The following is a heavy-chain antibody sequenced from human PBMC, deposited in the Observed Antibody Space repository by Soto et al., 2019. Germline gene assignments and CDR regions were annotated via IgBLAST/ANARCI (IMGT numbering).Heavy chain of an antibody. CDR2: IVVGSGNT. V-gene: IGHV1-58*01. CDR3: AVYDSSGYYHDY. CDR1: GFTFTSSA. Sequence: ASVKVSCKASGFTFTSSAVQWVRQARGQRLEWIGWIVVGSGNTNYAQKFQERVTITREMSTSTDYMELSSLRSEDTAVYYCAVYDSSGYYHDYCGQGTMVTVYS. J-gene: IGHJ4*02. D-gene: IGHD3-22*01.